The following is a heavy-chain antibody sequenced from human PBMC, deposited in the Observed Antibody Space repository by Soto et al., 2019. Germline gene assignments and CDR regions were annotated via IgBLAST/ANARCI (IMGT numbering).Heavy chain of an antibody. D-gene: IGHD3-22*01. J-gene: IGHJ4*02. CDR1: GYTFTGYY. CDR3: ARFRYYYDSSGYSFPSGFDY. V-gene: IGHV1-2*04. Sequence: ASVKVSCKASGYTFTGYYMHWARQAPGQGLEWMGWINPNSGGTNYAQKFQGWVTMTRDMSISTAYMELSRLRSDDTAVYYCARFRYYYDSSGYSFPSGFDYWGQGTLVTVSS. CDR2: INPNSGGT.